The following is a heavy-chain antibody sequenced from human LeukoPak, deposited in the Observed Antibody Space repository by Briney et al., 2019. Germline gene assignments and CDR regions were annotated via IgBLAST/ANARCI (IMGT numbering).Heavy chain of an antibody. D-gene: IGHD3-22*01. CDR3: ARDEYAPPSMIVVVIIPYCDY. Sequence: GRSLRFSCAASGFTFSSYAMHWVRQAPGKGLEWVAVISYDGSNKYYADSVKGRFTISRDNSKNTLYLQMNSLRAEDTAVYYCARDEYAPPSMIVVVIIPYCDYWGQGPLVTVSS. CDR1: GFTFSSYA. V-gene: IGHV3-30-3*01. CDR2: ISYDGSNK. J-gene: IGHJ4*02.